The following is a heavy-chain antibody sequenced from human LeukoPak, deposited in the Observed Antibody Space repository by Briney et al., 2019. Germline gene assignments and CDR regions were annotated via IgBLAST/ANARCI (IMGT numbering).Heavy chain of an antibody. CDR2: LYYMRGA. CDR3: ARQVDVGCSSTSCYGHGAFDI. Sequence: SETLSLTCTVSGGSISGYYWSWSRQPPGKGVEWIGNLYYMRGAWYKSSLKSRVTTSVDTSKNQFSLKLSSVTAADTAVYYCARQVDVGCSSTSCYGHGAFDIWGQGTVVTVSS. D-gene: IGHD2-2*01. J-gene: IGHJ3*02. CDR1: GGSISGYY. V-gene: IGHV4-59*08.